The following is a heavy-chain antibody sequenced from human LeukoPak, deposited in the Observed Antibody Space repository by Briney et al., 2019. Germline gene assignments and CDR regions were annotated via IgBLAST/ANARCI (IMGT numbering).Heavy chain of an antibody. CDR1: GFTFSDYY. D-gene: IGHD3-22*01. Sequence: KPGGSLRLSCAASGFTFSDYYMSWIRQAPGKGLEWVSYISSSGSTIYYADSVKGRFTISRDNAKNSLYLQMNSLRAEDTAVYYCARADDYYDSSGYVLWGQGTLVTVSS. CDR2: ISSSGSTI. V-gene: IGHV3-11*01. CDR3: ARADDYYDSSGYVL. J-gene: IGHJ4*02.